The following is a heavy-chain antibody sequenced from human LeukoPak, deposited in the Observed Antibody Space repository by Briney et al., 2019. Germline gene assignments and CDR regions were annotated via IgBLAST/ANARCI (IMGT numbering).Heavy chain of an antibody. D-gene: IGHD6-13*01. V-gene: IGHV4-34*01. CDR1: GGSFSGYY. CDR2: INHSGST. J-gene: IGHJ5*02. Sequence: SETLSLTCAVYGGSFSGYYWSWIRQPPGKGPEWIGEINHSGSTNYNPSLKSRVTISVDTSKNQFSLKLSSVTAADTAVYYCAMWQQLFSIWFDPWGQGTLVTVSS. CDR3: AMWQQLFSIWFDP.